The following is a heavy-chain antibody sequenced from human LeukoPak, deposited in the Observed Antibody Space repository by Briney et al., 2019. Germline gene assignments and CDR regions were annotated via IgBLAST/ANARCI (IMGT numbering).Heavy chain of an antibody. D-gene: IGHD4-17*01. Sequence: GGSLRLSCAASGFTFRIYAMTWVRQSPGKGLEWVSAIRGSGGSTYYADSVKGRFTISRDNSKNTLYLQMNSLRAEDTAVYYCAKLFNDYGDYYFDYWGQGALVTVSS. CDR3: AKLFNDYGDYYFDY. CDR1: GFTFRIYA. V-gene: IGHV3-23*01. J-gene: IGHJ4*02. CDR2: IRGSGGST.